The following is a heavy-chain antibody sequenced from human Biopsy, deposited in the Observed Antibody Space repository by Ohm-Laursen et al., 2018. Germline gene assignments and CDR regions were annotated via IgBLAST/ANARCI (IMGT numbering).Heavy chain of an antibody. CDR2: VKSNANGGTT. V-gene: IGHV3-15*05. CDR3: TAGIPGLSRSSDY. Sequence: SLRLSCAASGFTFSAAWMYWVRQAPGKGLECVALVKSNANGGTTEYPAPVEGRFSISRDDSRNKVYLHMSSLNTDDTAMYFCTAGIPGLSRSSDYWGQGTLVTVSS. CDR1: GFTFSAAW. D-gene: IGHD6-19*01. J-gene: IGHJ4*02.